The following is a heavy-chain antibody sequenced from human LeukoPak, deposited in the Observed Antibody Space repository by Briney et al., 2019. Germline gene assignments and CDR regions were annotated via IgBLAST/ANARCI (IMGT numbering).Heavy chain of an antibody. D-gene: IGHD3-10*01. CDR2: INHSGST. CDR3: ARGLDNGSPRYYYYYYGMDV. Sequence: SETLSLTCAVSGGSISSGGYSWSWIRQPPGKGLEWIGEINHSGSTNYNPSLKSRVTISVDTSKNQFSLKLSSVTAADTAVYYCARGLDNGSPRYYYYYYGMDVWGQGTTVTVSS. CDR1: GGSISSGGYS. J-gene: IGHJ6*02. V-gene: IGHV4-34*01.